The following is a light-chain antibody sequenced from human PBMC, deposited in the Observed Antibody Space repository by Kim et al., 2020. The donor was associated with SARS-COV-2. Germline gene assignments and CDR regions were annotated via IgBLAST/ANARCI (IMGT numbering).Light chain of an antibody. J-gene: IGLJ1*01. V-gene: IGLV1-40*01. CDR2: GNS. CDR3: QSYDSSLSGYV. Sequence: QSVLTQPPSVSGAPGQRLTISCTGSSSNIGAGYDVHWYQQLPGTAPKLLIYGNSNRPSGVPDRFSGSKSGTSASLAITGLQAEDEADYYCQSYDSSLSGYVFGTGTQLTVL. CDR1: SSNIGAGYD.